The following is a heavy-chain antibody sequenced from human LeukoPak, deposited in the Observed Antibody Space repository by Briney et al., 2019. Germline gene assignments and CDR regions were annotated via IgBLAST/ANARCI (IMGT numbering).Heavy chain of an antibody. CDR1: GFTFSSYN. J-gene: IGHJ6*03. Sequence: GGSLRLSCAASGFTFSSYNMNWVRQAPGKGLEWVSSITSRSTYIYYADSVKGRFTISRDNAKNSLYLKMNSLRVEDTAVYYCARDPYSGSYGDYYYYYMDVWGKGTTVTVSS. CDR2: ITSRSTYI. V-gene: IGHV3-21*01. D-gene: IGHD1-26*01. CDR3: ARDPYSGSYGDYYYYYMDV.